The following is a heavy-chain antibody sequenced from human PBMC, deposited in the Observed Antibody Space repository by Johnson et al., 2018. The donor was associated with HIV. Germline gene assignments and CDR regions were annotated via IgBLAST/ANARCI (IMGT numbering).Heavy chain of an antibody. D-gene: IGHD1-1*01. V-gene: IGHV3-7*01. CDR3: ATSTASDAFDI. CDR1: GFIFRTYW. CDR2: INRDGSAP. Sequence: VQLVESGGALVQPGGSLRLSCPASGFIFRTYWMSWVRQAPGKGLEWVANINRDGSAPYYVASAKGRFTISKDTARNSLWLPMNSLRAEDTATSYCATSTASDAFDIWGQGTMVTVSS. J-gene: IGHJ3*02.